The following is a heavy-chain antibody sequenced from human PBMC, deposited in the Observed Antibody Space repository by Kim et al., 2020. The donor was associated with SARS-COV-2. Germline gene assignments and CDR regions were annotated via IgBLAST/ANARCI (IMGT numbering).Heavy chain of an antibody. J-gene: IGHJ2*01. D-gene: IGHD1-26*01. CDR2: ISYDGSNK. V-gene: IGHV3-30*04. CDR3: ARGIVGATASNWYFDL. Sequence: GGSLRLSCAASGFTFSSYAMHWVRQAPGKGLEWVAVISYDGSNKYYADSVKGRFTISRDNSKNTLYLQMNSLRAEDTAVYYCARGIVGATASNWYFDLWGRGTLVTVSS. CDR1: GFTFSSYA.